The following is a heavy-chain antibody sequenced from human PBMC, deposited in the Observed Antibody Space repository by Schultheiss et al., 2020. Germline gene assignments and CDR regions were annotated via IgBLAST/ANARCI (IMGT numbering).Heavy chain of an antibody. D-gene: IGHD6-13*01. CDR1: GGSISSYY. CDR2: IYYSGST. V-gene: IGHV4-59*08. CDR3: ARHGAAAGTFPYYYYGMDV. Sequence: TLSLSCTVSGGSISSYYWSWIRQPPGKGLEWIGYIYYSGSTNYNPSLKSRVTISVDTSKNQFSLKLSSVTAADTAVYYCARHGAAAGTFPYYYYGMDVWGQGTTVTVAS. J-gene: IGHJ6*02.